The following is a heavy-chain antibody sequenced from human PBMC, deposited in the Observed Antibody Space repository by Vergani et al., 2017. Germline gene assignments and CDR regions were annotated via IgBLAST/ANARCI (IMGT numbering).Heavy chain of an antibody. V-gene: IGHV1-2*02. J-gene: IGHJ4*02. D-gene: IGHD3-10*01. CDR3: ARVYRYYYGSGSYYPFDY. CDR1: GYTFTGHY. Sequence: QVQLVQSGAEVKKPGASVKVSCKASGYTFTGHYINWVRQAPGQGLEWMGWINPNSGDTNHAQKFQGRVTMTRDTSISTAFMDLNSLTSDDTAMYYCARVYRYYYGSGSYYPFDYWGQGTLVTVSS. CDR2: INPNSGDT.